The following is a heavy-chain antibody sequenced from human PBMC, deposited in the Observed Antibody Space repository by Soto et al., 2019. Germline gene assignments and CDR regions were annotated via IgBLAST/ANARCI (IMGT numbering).Heavy chain of an antibody. CDR3: ARDRYSSGWYDLDY. CDR2: IWYDGSNK. V-gene: IGHV3-33*01. J-gene: IGHJ4*02. D-gene: IGHD6-19*01. CDR1: GFTFSSYG. Sequence: QVQLVESGGGVVQPGRSLRLSCAASGFTFSSYGMHWVRQAPGTGLEWVAVIWYDGSNKYYADSVKGRFTISRDNSKNTLYLQMNSLRVEDTAVYYYARDRYSSGWYDLDYWGQGTLGTVSS.